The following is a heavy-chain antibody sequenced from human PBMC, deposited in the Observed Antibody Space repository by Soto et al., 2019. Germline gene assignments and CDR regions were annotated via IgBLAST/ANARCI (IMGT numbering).Heavy chain of an antibody. CDR3: ARAVSSGYLYFDY. Sequence: PSETLSLTCTVSGGSISCYYWSWIRQPPGKGLEWIGYIYYSGSTNYNPSLKSRVTVSVDTSKNQFSLKLSSVTAADTAVYYCARAVSSGYLYFDYWGQGTLVTVSS. CDR2: IYYSGST. CDR1: GGSISCYY. D-gene: IGHD3-22*01. V-gene: IGHV4-59*01. J-gene: IGHJ4*02.